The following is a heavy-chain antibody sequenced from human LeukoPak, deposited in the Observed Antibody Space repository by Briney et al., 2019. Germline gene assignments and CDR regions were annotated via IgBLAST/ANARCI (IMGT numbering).Heavy chain of an antibody. CDR1: GFTFSSYW. V-gene: IGHV3-7*01. Sequence: PGGSLRLSCAASGFTFSSYWMSWVRQAPGKGLEWVANIKQDGSGKYYVDSVKGRFTISRDNAKNSLYLEMNSLRVEDTAVYYCARQYYHESSAYRPNDHWGQGTLVIVSS. D-gene: IGHD3-22*01. J-gene: IGHJ4*02. CDR2: IKQDGSGK. CDR3: ARQYYHESSAYRPNDH.